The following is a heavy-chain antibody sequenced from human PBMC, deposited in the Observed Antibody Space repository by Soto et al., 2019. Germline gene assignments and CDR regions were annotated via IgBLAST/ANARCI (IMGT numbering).Heavy chain of an antibody. CDR2: IIPIFGTA. D-gene: IGHD2-8*01. Sequence: SVKVSCKASGGTFSSYAISWVRQAPGQGLEWMGGIIPIFGTANYAQKFQGRVTITADESTSTAYMELSSLRSEDTAVYYCARDCTNGVCYGPWYFDLWGRGALVTVSS. V-gene: IGHV1-69*13. CDR3: ARDCTNGVCYGPWYFDL. CDR1: GGTFSSYA. J-gene: IGHJ2*01.